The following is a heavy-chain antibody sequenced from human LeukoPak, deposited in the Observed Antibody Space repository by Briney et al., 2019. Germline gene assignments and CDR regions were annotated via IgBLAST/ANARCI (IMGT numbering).Heavy chain of an antibody. J-gene: IGHJ6*03. CDR2: ISAYNGNI. Sequence: GASVKVSCKASGCTFTSYGISWVRQAPGQGLEWMGWISAYNGNINYAQKLQGRVTMTTDTSTSTAYMELRSLRSDDTAVYYCARDGHFWSGYYYYYYMDVWGKGTTVTVSS. V-gene: IGHV1-18*01. D-gene: IGHD3-3*02. CDR1: GCTFTSYG. CDR3: ARDGHFWSGYYYYYYMDV.